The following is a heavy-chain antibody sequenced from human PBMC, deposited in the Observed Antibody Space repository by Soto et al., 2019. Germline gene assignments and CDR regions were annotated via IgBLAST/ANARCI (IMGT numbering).Heavy chain of an antibody. CDR1: GGSISSGGYY. D-gene: IGHD1-26*01. CDR3: AREGGIVGATAADY. V-gene: IGHV4-31*03. J-gene: IGHJ4*02. CDR2: IYYSGST. Sequence: QVQLQESGPGLVKPSQTLSLTCTVSGGSISSGGYYWSWIRQQPGKGLEWIGYIYYSGSTYYNPSLKSRVTISVKNSKKQFFLKVSSVTAADTAVYYCAREGGIVGATAADYWGQGTLVTVSS.